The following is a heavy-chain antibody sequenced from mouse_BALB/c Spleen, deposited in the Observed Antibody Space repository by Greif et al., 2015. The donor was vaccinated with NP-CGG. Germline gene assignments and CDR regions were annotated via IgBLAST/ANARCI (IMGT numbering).Heavy chain of an antibody. Sequence: QVQLQQSGAELVKPGASVKLSCKASGYTFTSYYMYWVKQRPGQGLEWIGEINPSNGGTNFNEKFKSKATLTVDKSSSTAYMQLSSLTSEDSAVYYCTRSDYYGPHFDYWGQGTTLTVSS. D-gene: IGHD1-1*01. CDR3: TRSDYYGPHFDY. V-gene: IGHV1S81*02. J-gene: IGHJ2*01. CDR2: INPSNGGT. CDR1: GYTFTSYY.